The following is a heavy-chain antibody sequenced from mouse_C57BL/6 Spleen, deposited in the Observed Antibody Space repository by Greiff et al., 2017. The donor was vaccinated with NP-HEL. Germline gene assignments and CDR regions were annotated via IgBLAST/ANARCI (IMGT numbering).Heavy chain of an antibody. CDR2: ISYDGSN. Sequence: EVKLMESGPGLVKPSQSLSLTCSVTGYSITSGYYWNWIRQFPGNKLEWMGYISYDGSNNYNPSLKNRISITRDTSKNQFFLKLNSVTTEDTATYYCAREGYYYGSSSDYWGQGTTLTVSS. CDR3: AREGYYYGSSSDY. CDR1: GYSITSGYY. V-gene: IGHV3-6*01. J-gene: IGHJ2*01. D-gene: IGHD1-1*01.